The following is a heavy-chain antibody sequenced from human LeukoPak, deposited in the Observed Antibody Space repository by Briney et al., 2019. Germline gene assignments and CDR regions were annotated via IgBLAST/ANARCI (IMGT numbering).Heavy chain of an antibody. CDR3: ATGEYQAPFDY. J-gene: IGHJ4*02. CDR2: IKQDGSEK. V-gene: IGHV3-7*01. CDR1: GFNFGEYA. D-gene: IGHD2-2*01. Sequence: PGGSLRLSCTTSGFNFGEYAMSWVRQAPGKGLEWVANIKQDGSEKYYVDSVKGRFTISRDNAKNSLYLQMNSLRAEDTAVYYCATGEYQAPFDYWGQGTLVTVSS.